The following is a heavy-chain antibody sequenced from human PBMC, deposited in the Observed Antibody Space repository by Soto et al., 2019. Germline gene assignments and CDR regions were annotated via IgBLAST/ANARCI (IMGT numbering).Heavy chain of an antibody. CDR2: IYYTGST. V-gene: IGHV4-61*01. Sequence: SETLSLTCAVSGGSVSSGSYYWTWIRQPPGRGLEWIGYIYYTGSTDSNPSLKSRVTISLDRSRNQFSLNLSSVTAADTAVYYCARGHYDILTGYAWFDPWGQGTLVTVSS. CDR3: ARGHYDILTGYAWFDP. J-gene: IGHJ5*02. D-gene: IGHD3-9*01. CDR1: GGSVSSGSYY.